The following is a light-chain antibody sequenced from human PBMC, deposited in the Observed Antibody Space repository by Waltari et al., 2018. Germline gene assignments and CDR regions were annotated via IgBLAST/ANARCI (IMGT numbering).Light chain of an antibody. V-gene: IGLV3-21*04. J-gene: IGLJ2*01. CDR2: DDD. CDR1: NIGGKG. Sequence: SYVLTQTPSVSVAPGKTATVTCEGNNIGGKGVHWYQQRPGRAPVLVIYDDDDRPSGIPERFSGSSSGNTATLTISRVEVGDEADYYCQVWDGSSRYVVFGGATKLTVL. CDR3: QVWDGSSRYVV.